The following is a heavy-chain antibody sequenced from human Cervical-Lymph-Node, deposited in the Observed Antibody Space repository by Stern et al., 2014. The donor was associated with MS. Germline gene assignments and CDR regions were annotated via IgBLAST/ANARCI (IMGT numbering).Heavy chain of an antibody. Sequence: QVKLVESGGGVVQPGRSLRLSCAASGFSFSDYGIHWVRQAPGTALEWVAVISYDGTHKYYTDSVKGRGTISRDNSKNTVYVEMNSLRSDDTAVYYCAKDLGGNAFDYWGQGTLVIVSS. CDR1: GFSFSDYG. CDR2: ISYDGTHK. J-gene: IGHJ4*02. D-gene: IGHD4-23*01. CDR3: AKDLGGNAFDY. V-gene: IGHV3-30*18.